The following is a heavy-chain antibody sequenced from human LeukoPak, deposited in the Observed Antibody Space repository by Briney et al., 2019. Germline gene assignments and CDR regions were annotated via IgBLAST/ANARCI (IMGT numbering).Heavy chain of an antibody. Sequence: SETLSLTCTVSGYSISSDYYWGWLRQPPGTGLEWIGSIYHSGSTYYNLSLKSRVTISVDTSKNQFSLKLSSVTAADTAVYYCARSDGYGLVDIWGQGTMVTVSS. J-gene: IGHJ3*02. CDR1: GYSISSDYY. CDR3: ARSDGYGLVDI. V-gene: IGHV4-38-2*02. CDR2: IYHSGST. D-gene: IGHD3-10*01.